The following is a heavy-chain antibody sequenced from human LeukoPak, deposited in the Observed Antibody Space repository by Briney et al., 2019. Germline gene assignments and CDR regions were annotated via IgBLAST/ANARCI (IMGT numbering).Heavy chain of an antibody. J-gene: IGHJ6*03. CDR2: IYPGDSDT. CDR3: ARHRTDYGDHYYFYYMDV. Sequence: GESLKISCKGSGFTYTSYWVGWVRQMPGKGLEWMGIIYPGDSDTRYSPSFQGQVTISADKSISTPYLQWSSLKASDTAMYYCARHRTDYGDHYYFYYMDVWGKGTTVTVSS. CDR1: GFTYTSYW. D-gene: IGHD4-17*01. V-gene: IGHV5-51*01.